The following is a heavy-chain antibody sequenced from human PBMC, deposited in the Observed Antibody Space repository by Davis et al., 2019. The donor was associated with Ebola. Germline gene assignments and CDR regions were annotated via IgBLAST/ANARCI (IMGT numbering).Heavy chain of an antibody. CDR2: TYYNSKWYN. J-gene: IGHJ6*02. Sequence: HSQTLSLTCAISGNSVSSNSAACNWIRQSPSRGLEWLGRTYYNSKWYNDYALSVKSRIIINPDISKNQLSLQLNSVTPEDTAVYYCVRGWGRSGLDVWGQGTTVTVSS. CDR3: VRGWGRSGLDV. D-gene: IGHD3-16*01. CDR1: GNSVSSNSAA. V-gene: IGHV6-1*01.